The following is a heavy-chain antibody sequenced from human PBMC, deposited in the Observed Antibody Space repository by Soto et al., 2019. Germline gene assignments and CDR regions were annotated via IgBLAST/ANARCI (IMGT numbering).Heavy chain of an antibody. V-gene: IGHV3-13*01. CDR2: IGTVGDT. J-gene: IGHJ3*02. Sequence: EVQLVESGGGLVQPGGSLRLSCAASGFTFSNYDMHWVRQATGKGLGWISAIGTVGDTYYPGSVKGRFTISRENAKNSLYLQMNSLRAGDTAVYYCARAAGYSSGIDAFDIWGQGTMVTVSS. CDR3: ARAAGYSSGIDAFDI. CDR1: GFTFSNYD. D-gene: IGHD6-19*01.